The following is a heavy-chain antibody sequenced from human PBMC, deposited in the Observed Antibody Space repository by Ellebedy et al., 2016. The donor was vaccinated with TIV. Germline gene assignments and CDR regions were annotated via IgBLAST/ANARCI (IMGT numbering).Heavy chain of an antibody. CDR3: ARPKLRGRMGGCDY. D-gene: IGHD3-16*01. V-gene: IGHV3-30-3*01. CDR2: ISYDGSNK. CDR1: GFTFSSYA. J-gene: IGHJ4*02. Sequence: GGSLRLSXAASGFTFSSYAMHWVRQAPGKGLEWVAVISYDGSNKYYADSVKGRFTISRDNSKNTLYLQMNSLRAEDTAVYYCARPKLRGRMGGCDYWGQGTLVTVSS.